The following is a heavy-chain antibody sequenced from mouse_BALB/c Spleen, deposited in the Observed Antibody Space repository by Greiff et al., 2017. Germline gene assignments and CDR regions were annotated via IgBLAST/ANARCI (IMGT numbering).Heavy chain of an antibody. CDR2: IWGGGST. V-gene: IGHV2-6-5*01. CDR3: AKYGNYTYYAMDY. J-gene: IGHJ4*01. D-gene: IGHD2-10*02. Sequence: VKVVESGPGLVAPSQSLSITCTVSGFSLTDYGVSWIRQPPGKGLEWLGVIWGGGSTYYNSALKSRLSISKDNSKSQVFLKMNSLQTDDTAMYYCAKYGNYTYYAMDYWGQGTSVTVSS. CDR1: GFSLTDYG.